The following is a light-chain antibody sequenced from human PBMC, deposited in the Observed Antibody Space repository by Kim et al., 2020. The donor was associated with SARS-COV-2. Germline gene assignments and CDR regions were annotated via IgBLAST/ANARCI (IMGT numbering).Light chain of an antibody. Sequence: ATINCKSSQSVLYSSNNKSYLAWYQQKPGQPPKLLIYWASTRESGVPDRCSGSGSGTDFTLTISSLQAEDVAVYYCQQYFSTPFTFGPGTKVDIK. V-gene: IGKV4-1*01. CDR1: QSVLYSSNNKSY. J-gene: IGKJ3*01. CDR2: WAS. CDR3: QQYFSTPFT.